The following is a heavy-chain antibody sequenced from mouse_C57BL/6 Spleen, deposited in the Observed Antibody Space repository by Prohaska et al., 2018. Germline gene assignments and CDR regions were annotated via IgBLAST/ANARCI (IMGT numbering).Heavy chain of an antibody. CDR2: IHPNSGSN. Sequence: QVQLQQPGAELVKPGASVKLSCKASGYTFTSYWMHWVKQRPGQGLEWIGMIHPNSGSNNYNEKFKSKATLTVDKSSSTAYMQLSSLTSEDSAVYYCARDYVGAMDYWGQGTSVTVSS. CDR3: ARDYVGAMDY. V-gene: IGHV1-64*01. CDR1: GYTFTSYW. J-gene: IGHJ4*01. D-gene: IGHD1-1*01.